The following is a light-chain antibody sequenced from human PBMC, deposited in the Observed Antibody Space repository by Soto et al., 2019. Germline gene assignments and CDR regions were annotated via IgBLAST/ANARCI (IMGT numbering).Light chain of an antibody. CDR1: SSDVGGYNS. J-gene: IGLJ1*01. CDR3: CSYTTSSTFLYV. V-gene: IGLV2-14*01. Sequence: QSALTQPASVSGSPGQSITISCTGTSSDVGGYNSVSWYQQHPGKAPKLMIYEVSNRPSGVSNRFSGSKSGNTASLTISGLQAEDEADYYCCSYTTSSTFLYVFGSGTKLTVL. CDR2: EVS.